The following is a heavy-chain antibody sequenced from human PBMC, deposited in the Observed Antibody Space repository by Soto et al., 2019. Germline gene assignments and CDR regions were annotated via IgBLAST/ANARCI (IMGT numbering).Heavy chain of an antibody. V-gene: IGHV4-39*01. CDR3: ARYRRGRLGYCTNGVCYDPSGFDY. D-gene: IGHD2-8*01. CDR1: GGSISSSSYY. CDR2: IYYSGST. J-gene: IGHJ4*02. Sequence: QLQLQESGPGLVKPSETLSLTCTVSGGSISSSSYYWGWIRQPPGKGLEWIGSIYYSGSTYYNPSLKSRVTISVDTSKNQFSLKLSSVTAADTAVYYCARYRRGRLGYCTNGVCYDPSGFDYWGQGTLVTVSS.